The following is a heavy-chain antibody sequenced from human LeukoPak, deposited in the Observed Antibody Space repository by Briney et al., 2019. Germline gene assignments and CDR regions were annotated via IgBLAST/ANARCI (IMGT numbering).Heavy chain of an antibody. Sequence: SETLSLTCTVSGGSISSSSYYWGWIRQPPGKGLEWIGSIYYSGSTNYNPSLKSRVTISLDTSKNQFLLKLSSVTAADTAVYYCARGVYYGSGSYNWGQGTLVTVSS. V-gene: IGHV4-39*06. J-gene: IGHJ4*02. D-gene: IGHD3-10*01. CDR1: GGSISSSSYY. CDR2: IYYSGST. CDR3: ARGVYYGSGSYN.